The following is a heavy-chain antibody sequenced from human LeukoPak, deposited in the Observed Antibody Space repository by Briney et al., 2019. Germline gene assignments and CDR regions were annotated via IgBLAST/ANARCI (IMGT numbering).Heavy chain of an antibody. J-gene: IGHJ4*02. V-gene: IGHV1-46*01. Sequence: GASVKVSCKASGYTFTSYDINWVRQAPGQGLEWMGIINPSGGSTSYAQKFQGRVTMTRDMSTSTVYMELSSLRSEDTAVYYCARAGVSSGIDYWGQGTLVTVSS. D-gene: IGHD3-10*01. CDR2: INPSGGST. CDR1: GYTFTSYD. CDR3: ARAGVSSGIDY.